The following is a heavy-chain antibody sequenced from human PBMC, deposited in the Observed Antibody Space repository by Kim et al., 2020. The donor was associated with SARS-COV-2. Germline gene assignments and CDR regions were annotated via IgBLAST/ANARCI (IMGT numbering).Heavy chain of an antibody. Sequence: GESLKISCKGSGYSFTSYWISWVRQMPGKGLEWMGRIDPSDSYTNYSPSFQGHVTISADKSISTAYLQWSSLKASDTAMYYCARWDDILTGFAPYYYYGMDVWGQGTQVTVSS. CDR3: ARWDDILTGFAPYYYYGMDV. CDR2: IDPSDSYT. CDR1: GYSFTSYW. J-gene: IGHJ6*02. V-gene: IGHV5-10-1*01. D-gene: IGHD3-9*01.